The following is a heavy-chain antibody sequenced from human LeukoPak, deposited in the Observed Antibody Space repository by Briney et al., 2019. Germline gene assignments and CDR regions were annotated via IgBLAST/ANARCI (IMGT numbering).Heavy chain of an antibody. D-gene: IGHD6-6*01. V-gene: IGHV5-51*01. Sequence: GESLQISCKGSGYSFTSYWSAWVRQMPGKGLEWMGIIYPGDSDTRYSPSFQGQVTFSADKSSSTAYLQWSSLKASDTAMYYCARQIEYSSSNFDYWGQGTLVTVSS. CDR1: GYSFTSYW. CDR2: IYPGDSDT. J-gene: IGHJ4*02. CDR3: ARQIEYSSSNFDY.